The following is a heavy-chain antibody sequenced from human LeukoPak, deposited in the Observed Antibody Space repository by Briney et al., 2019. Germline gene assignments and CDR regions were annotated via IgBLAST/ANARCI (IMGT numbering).Heavy chain of an antibody. CDR2: INSDERSI. Sequence: GGSLRLSCAASGFTFSSYWMHWVRHAPGKGLMWVSRINSDERSITYADSVKGRFTISKDNAKNTLYLQMNSLRVEDTAVYYCAREGRGSGYDFDCWGQGTLVTVSS. CDR3: AREGRGSGYDFDC. D-gene: IGHD5-12*01. V-gene: IGHV3-74*03. J-gene: IGHJ4*02. CDR1: GFTFSSYW.